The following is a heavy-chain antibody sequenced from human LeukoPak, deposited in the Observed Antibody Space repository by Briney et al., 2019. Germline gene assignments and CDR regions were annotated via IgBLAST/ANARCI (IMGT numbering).Heavy chain of an antibody. CDR3: ARDVRCSSTSCPGTLSGMDV. J-gene: IGHJ6*02. D-gene: IGHD2-2*01. CDR1: GGSISSYY. CDR2: IYTSGST. V-gene: IGHV4-4*07. Sequence: SETLSLTCTVSGGSISSYYWSWIRQPAGKGLEWIGRIYTSGSTNYNPSLKSRVTMSVDTSKNQFSLKLSSVTAADTAVYYCARDVRCSSTSCPGTLSGMDVWGQGTTVTVSS.